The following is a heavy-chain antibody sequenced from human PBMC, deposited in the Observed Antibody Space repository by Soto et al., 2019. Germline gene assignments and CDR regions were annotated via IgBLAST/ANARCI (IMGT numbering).Heavy chain of an antibody. V-gene: IGHV1-18*01. CDR3: VMVDNYVTPTPQDV. CDR2: ISPYTGNT. Sequence: QVQLVQSGDEVKKPGASVKVSCKASGYIFVNYGIAWVRQAPGQGLEWMGWISPYTGNTHSATKVQGRLTMTTDTSTRTAYMDLGSLTPDDTAVYYCVMVDNYVTPTPQDVWGQGTTVTVSS. D-gene: IGHD3-16*01. J-gene: IGHJ6*02. CDR1: GYIFVNYG.